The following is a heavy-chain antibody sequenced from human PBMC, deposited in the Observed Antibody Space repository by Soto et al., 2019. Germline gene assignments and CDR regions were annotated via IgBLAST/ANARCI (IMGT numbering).Heavy chain of an antibody. J-gene: IGHJ4*02. CDR2: ISYDGSNK. D-gene: IGHD6-13*01. CDR3: ARDRCRSWYGSGYNFDY. CDR1: GFTFSSYA. V-gene: IGHV3-30-3*01. Sequence: EGALRLSCAASGFTFSSYAMHWVRQAPGKGLEWVAVISYDGSNKYYADSVKGRFTISRDNSKNTLYLQMNSLRAEDTAVYYCARDRCRSWYGSGYNFDYCGQXTLVTVSS.